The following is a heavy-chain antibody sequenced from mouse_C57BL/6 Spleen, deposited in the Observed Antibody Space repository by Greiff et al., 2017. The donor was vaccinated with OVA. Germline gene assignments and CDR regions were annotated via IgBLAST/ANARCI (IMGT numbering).Heavy chain of an antibody. Sequence: EVKLVESGPELVKPGASVKISCKASGYSFTDYNMNWVKQSNGKSLEWIGVINPNYGTTSYNQKFKGKATLTVDQSSSTAYMQLNSLTSEDSAVYYCARSTGTRGYFDYWGQGTTLTVSS. J-gene: IGHJ2*01. CDR1: GYSFTDYN. CDR2: INPNYGTT. D-gene: IGHD4-1*02. CDR3: ARSTGTRGYFDY. V-gene: IGHV1-39*01.